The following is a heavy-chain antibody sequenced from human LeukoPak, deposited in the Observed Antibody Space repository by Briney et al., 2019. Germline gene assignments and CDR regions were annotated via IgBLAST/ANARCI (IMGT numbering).Heavy chain of an antibody. CDR2: ISYDGSNK. CDR1: GFTFSSYS. V-gene: IGHV3-30*18. D-gene: IGHD3-22*01. Sequence: PGGSLRLSCAASGFTFSSYSMKWVRQAPGKGLEWVALISYDGSNKYYADSVKGRFIISRDNSKNTLYLQMNSLRAEDTAVYYCAKGYYDSSGSLDYWGQGTLVTVSS. J-gene: IGHJ4*02. CDR3: AKGYYDSSGSLDY.